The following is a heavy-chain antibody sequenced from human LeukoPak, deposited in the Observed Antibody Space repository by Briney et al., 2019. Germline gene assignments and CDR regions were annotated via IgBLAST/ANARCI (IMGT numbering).Heavy chain of an antibody. Sequence: SETLSLTCTVSGGSISSYYWSWIRQPPGKGLEWIGYSYYSGSPNYNPSLKSRATISVDTSKNEFSLKLSSVTAADTAVYYCARHGGSYSFDYWGQGTLVTVSP. D-gene: IGHD1-26*01. V-gene: IGHV4-59*08. CDR3: ARHGGSYSFDY. CDR2: SYYSGSP. J-gene: IGHJ4*02. CDR1: GGSISSYY.